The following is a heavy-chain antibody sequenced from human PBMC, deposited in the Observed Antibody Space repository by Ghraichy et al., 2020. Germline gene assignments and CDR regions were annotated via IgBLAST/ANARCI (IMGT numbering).Heavy chain of an antibody. J-gene: IGHJ5*02. D-gene: IGHD2-2*01. CDR3: ARYPTYCSSTSCYPVDNWFDP. Sequence: ASVKVSCKASGYTFTGYYMHWVRQAPGQGLEWMGWINPNSGGTNYAQKFQGRVTMTRDTSISTAYLELSRLRSDDTAVYYCARYPTYCSSTSCYPVDNWFDPWGQGTLVTVSS. CDR1: GYTFTGYY. V-gene: IGHV1-2*02. CDR2: INPNSGGT.